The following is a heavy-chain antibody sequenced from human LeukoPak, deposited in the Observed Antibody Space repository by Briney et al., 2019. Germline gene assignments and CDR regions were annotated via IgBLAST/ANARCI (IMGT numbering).Heavy chain of an antibody. J-gene: IGHJ4*02. V-gene: IGHV3-33*01. CDR1: GFTFSSYG. Sequence: GRSPRLSCAASGFTFSSYGMHWVRQAPGKGLEWVAVIWYDGSNKYYADSVKGRFTISRDNSKNTLYLQMNSLRVEDTAVYYCARDRVYCSGGSCAPYFDYWGQGTLVTVSS. CDR2: IWYDGSNK. CDR3: ARDRVYCSGGSCAPYFDY. D-gene: IGHD2-15*01.